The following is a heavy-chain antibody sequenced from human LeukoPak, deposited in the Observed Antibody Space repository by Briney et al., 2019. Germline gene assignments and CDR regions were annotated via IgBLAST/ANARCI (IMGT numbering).Heavy chain of an antibody. J-gene: IGHJ4*02. CDR2: ISYDGSNK. Sequence: GGSLRLSCAASGFTFSSYAMHWVRQAPGKWLEWVAVISYDGSNKYYADSVKGRFTISRDKSKNTLYLQMNSLRAEDTAVYYCARGPSGYHNTGGQGTLVTVSS. D-gene: IGHD5-12*01. V-gene: IGHV3-30*04. CDR3: ARGPSGYHNT. CDR1: GFTFSSYA.